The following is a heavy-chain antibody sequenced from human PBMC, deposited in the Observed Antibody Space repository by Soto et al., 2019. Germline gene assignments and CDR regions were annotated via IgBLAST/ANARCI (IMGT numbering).Heavy chain of an antibody. CDR3: AKVQNPYNDFWSGWDC. J-gene: IGHJ4*02. CDR2: ISYDGSNK. V-gene: IGHV3-30*18. D-gene: IGHD3-3*01. CDR1: GFTFSTYG. Sequence: QVQLVESGGGVVQPGRSLRLSCAASGFTFSTYGMHWVRQAPGKGLEWVAVISYDGSNKYYADSVKGRFTISRDNSKNTLYLQMNILRAEDTAVYYCAKVQNPYNDFWSGWDCWGQGTLVTVSS.